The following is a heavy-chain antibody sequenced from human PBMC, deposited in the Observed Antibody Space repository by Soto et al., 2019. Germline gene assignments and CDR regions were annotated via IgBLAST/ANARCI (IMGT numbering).Heavy chain of an antibody. CDR2: ISAYNGNT. J-gene: IGHJ3*02. CDR1: GYTFTSYG. Sequence: ASVKVSCKASGYTFTSYGISWVRQAPGQGLEWMGWISAYNGNTNYAQKLQGRVTMTTDTSTSTDYMELKSLRSDETAVYYGARDPSEFWSGYSHDAFDIWGQGTMVTVSS. CDR3: ARDPSEFWSGYSHDAFDI. D-gene: IGHD3-3*01. V-gene: IGHV1-18*01.